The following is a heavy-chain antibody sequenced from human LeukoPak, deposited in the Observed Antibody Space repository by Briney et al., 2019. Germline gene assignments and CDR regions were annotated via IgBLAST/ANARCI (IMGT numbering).Heavy chain of an antibody. Sequence: PGGSLRLSCATSGFTFSTYALTWVRQAPGKGLEWVSSISGSGSTTYYADSVKGRFTISRDKSRNTLFLQMNSLRAEDTAIYSCAKRPHCTGPGCHHIEYWGQGTLVTVSS. CDR3: AKRPHCTGPGCHHIEY. D-gene: IGHD2-8*02. CDR2: ISGSGSTT. V-gene: IGHV3-23*01. J-gene: IGHJ4*02. CDR1: GFTFSTYA.